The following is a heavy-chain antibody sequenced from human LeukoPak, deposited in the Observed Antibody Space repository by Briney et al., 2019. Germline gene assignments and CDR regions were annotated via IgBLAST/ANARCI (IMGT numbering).Heavy chain of an antibody. CDR1: GDSVSSNSAA. CDR2: TYYRSNWFN. V-gene: IGHV6-1*01. Sequence: SQTLSLTFAISGDSVSSNSAAWNWLRQSPSRGLEWLGRTYYRSNWFNDFALSVKSRITINPDTSKNQFSLQLNSVTPEDTAVYYCANNYGDSNWFDPWGQGTLVTVSS. D-gene: IGHD4-17*01. J-gene: IGHJ5*02. CDR3: ANNYGDSNWFDP.